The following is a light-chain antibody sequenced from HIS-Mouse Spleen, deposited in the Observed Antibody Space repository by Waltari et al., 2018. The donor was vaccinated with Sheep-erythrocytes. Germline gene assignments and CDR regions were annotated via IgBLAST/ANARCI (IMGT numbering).Light chain of an antibody. Sequence: SYELTQPPSVSVSPGPTASIPCPGAKLGAKYACWYQQKPGQSPVLVIYQDSNRPSGIPERFSGSNSGNTATLTISGTQAMDEADYYCQAWDSSTAVFGGGTKLTVL. V-gene: IGLV3-1*01. CDR1: KLGAKY. CDR2: QDS. J-gene: IGLJ2*01. CDR3: QAWDSSTAV.